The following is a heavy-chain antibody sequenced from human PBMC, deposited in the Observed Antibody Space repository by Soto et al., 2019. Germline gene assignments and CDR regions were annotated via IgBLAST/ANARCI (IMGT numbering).Heavy chain of an antibody. CDR1: GFTVSSNY. Sequence: LRLSCAASGFTVSSNYMSWVRQAPGKGLEWVSVIYSGGSTYYADSVKGRFTISRDNSKNTLYLQMNSLRAEDTAVYYCARARKFWFAYCSSTSCSGMDVWGQGTTVTVS. J-gene: IGHJ6*02. D-gene: IGHD2-2*01. V-gene: IGHV3-53*01. CDR3: ARARKFWFAYCSSTSCSGMDV. CDR2: IYSGGST.